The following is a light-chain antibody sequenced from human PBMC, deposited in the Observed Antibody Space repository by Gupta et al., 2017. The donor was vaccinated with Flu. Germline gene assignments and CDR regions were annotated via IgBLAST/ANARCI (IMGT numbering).Light chain of an antibody. CDR1: NSDVGTYNY. Sequence: QSALPQPASVSGSPGQSITISCTGTNSDVGTYNYVSWYQQHPGKAPKLMICEVSNRPSGVSSRFSGSKSGNMASLTISGLQAEDEAVYYCSSRTSSSTLVFGGGTKLTVL. V-gene: IGLV2-14*01. J-gene: IGLJ3*02. CDR2: EVS. CDR3: SSRTSSSTLV.